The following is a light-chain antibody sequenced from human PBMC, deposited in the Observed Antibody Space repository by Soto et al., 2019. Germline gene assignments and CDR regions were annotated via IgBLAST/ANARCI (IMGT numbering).Light chain of an antibody. V-gene: IGLV2-11*01. J-gene: IGLJ2*01. CDR1: SSDIGSYNA. Sequence: QPVLTQPRSVSGSPGHSVTISCFGTSSDIGSYNAVSWYQQHPGKAPKLIIFDVFERPSGVPDRFSGSKSGNSASLTISGLQAEDESDYYCSSFAPSHRVIFGGGTKLTVL. CDR3: SSFAPSHRVI. CDR2: DVF.